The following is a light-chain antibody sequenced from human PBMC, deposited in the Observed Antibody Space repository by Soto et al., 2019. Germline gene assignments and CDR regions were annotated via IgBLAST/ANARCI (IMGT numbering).Light chain of an antibody. J-gene: IGKJ4*01. V-gene: IGKV3-15*01. CDR3: QQYNNWPPLT. CDR1: QSVSSN. CDR2: GAS. Sequence: EIVMTQSPATLSVSPGERATLSCRASQSVSSNLARYQQKPGQAPRLLIYGASTRATGIPARFSGSGSGTEFTLTITSLQSEDFAVYYCQQYNNWPPLTFGGGTNVEIK.